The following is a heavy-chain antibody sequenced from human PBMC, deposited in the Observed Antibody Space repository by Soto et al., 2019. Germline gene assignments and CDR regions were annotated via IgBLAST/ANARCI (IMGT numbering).Heavy chain of an antibody. J-gene: IGHJ6*03. CDR1: GCSISSSSYY. CDR2: IYYSGST. D-gene: IGHD3-9*01. CDR3: ARHLYDILTGYGPYYYMDV. V-gene: IGHV4-39*01. Sequence: PSETLSLTCTVSGCSISSSSYYWGWIRQPPGKGLEWIGSIYYSGSTYYNPSLKSRVTISVDTSKNQFSLKLSSVTAADTAVYYCARHLYDILTGYGPYYYMDVWGKGTTVTVPS.